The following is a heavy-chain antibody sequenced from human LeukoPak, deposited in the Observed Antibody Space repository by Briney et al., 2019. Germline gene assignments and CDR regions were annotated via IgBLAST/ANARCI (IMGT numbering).Heavy chain of an antibody. CDR3: ARATVIYYGSGSSYSQYYYYGMDV. J-gene: IGHJ6*04. D-gene: IGHD3-10*01. V-gene: IGHV4-34*01. CDR2: INHSGST. Sequence: SETLSLTCAVYGGSLSGYYWSWIRQPPGKGLEWIGEINHSGSTNYNPSLKSRVTISVDTSKNQFSLKLSSVTAADTAVYYCARATVIYYGSGSSYSQYYYYGMDVWGKGTTVTVSS. CDR1: GGSLSGYY.